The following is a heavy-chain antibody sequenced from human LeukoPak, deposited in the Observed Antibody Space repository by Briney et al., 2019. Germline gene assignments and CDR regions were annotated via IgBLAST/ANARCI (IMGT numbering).Heavy chain of an antibody. CDR1: GYTFTGYY. J-gene: IGHJ5*02. V-gene: IGHV1-2*02. CDR3: ARGSVEWLRPDNWFDP. CDR2: INPNSGGT. D-gene: IGHD5-12*01. Sequence: ASVKVSCKASGYTFTGYYMHWVRQAPGQGLEWMGWINPNSGGTNYAQKFQGRVTMTRDTSISTAYMELSRLRSDDTAVHYCARGSVEWLRPDNWFDPWGQGTLVTVSS.